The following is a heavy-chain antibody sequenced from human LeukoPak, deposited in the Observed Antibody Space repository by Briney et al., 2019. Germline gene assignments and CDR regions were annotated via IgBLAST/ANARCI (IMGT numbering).Heavy chain of an antibody. J-gene: IGHJ5*02. CDR1: GGSCSGYY. CDR2: TNHSGST. V-gene: IGHV4-34*01. D-gene: IGHD3-9*01. Sequence: SETLSLTCAVYGGSCSGYYWSWIRQPPGKGLEWIGETNHSGSTNYNPSLKSRVTISVDTSKNQFSLKLSSVTAADTAVYYCARGALLRYFDWLLPDNWFDPWGQGTLVTVSS. CDR3: ARGALLRYFDWLLPDNWFDP.